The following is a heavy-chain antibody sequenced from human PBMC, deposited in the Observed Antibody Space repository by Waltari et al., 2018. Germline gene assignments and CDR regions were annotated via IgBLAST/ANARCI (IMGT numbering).Heavy chain of an antibody. CDR1: GGSFSGYY. CDR3: ARGPHRNRLEVKNNNYGMDV. D-gene: IGHD2-21*01. V-gene: IGHV4-34*01. CDR2: INHRGRT. Sequence: QVQLQQWGAGLLKPSETLSLTCAVYGGSFSGYYWNWIRQPPGKGLEWIGEINHRGRTNHNPALKSRVPTSVDTSKKQVSLKLSSVTAADTAVYYCARGPHRNRLEVKNNNYGMDVWGQGTTVTVSS. J-gene: IGHJ6*02.